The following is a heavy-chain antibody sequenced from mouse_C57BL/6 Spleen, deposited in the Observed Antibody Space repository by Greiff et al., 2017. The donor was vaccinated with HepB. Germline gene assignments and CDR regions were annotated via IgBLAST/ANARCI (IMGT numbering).Heavy chain of an antibody. J-gene: IGHJ4*01. V-gene: IGHV1-50*01. D-gene: IGHD1-1*01. CDR2: IDPSDSYT. CDR1: GYTFTSYW. CDR3: GRDYYGSGAMDY. Sequence: QVQLQQPGAELVKPGASVKLSCKASGYTFTSYWMRWVKQRPGQGLEWIGEIDPSDSYTNYNQKFKGKATLTVDTSSSTAYMQLSSLTSEDSAVYYCGRDYYGSGAMDYWGQGTSVTVSS.